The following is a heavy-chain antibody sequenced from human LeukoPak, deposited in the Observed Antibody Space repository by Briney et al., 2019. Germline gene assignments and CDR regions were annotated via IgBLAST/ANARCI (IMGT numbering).Heavy chain of an antibody. CDR1: GFTFSSYA. CDR2: INKKGGST. Sequence: PGGSLRLSCSASGFTFSSYAMHWVRQAPGKGVEYVSGINKKGGSTYYTGAVKGSFTISRDNYKNTVYLQMSSLRDEDTAVYFCVKARANLSGKQWSVMDVWGQGTTVTVSS. J-gene: IGHJ6*02. CDR3: VKARANLSGKQWSVMDV. V-gene: IGHV3-64D*06. D-gene: IGHD6-19*01.